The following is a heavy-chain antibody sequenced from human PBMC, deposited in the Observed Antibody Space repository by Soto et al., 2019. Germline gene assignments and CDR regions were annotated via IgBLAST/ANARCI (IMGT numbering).Heavy chain of an antibody. V-gene: IGHV3-74*01. J-gene: IGHJ4*02. CDR3: ASGIAVAGIDY. Sequence: PGGSLRLSCAASGFTFRSYWMQWVRQAPGKGLVWVSWINSDGSSTNYADSVKGRFTISRHNSKNTLYLQMNSLRAEDTAVYYCASGIAVAGIDYWGQGTLVTVSS. D-gene: IGHD6-19*01. CDR2: INSDGSST. CDR1: GFTFRSYW.